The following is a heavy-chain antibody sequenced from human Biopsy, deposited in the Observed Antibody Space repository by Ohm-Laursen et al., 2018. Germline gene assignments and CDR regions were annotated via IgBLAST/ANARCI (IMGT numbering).Heavy chain of an antibody. CDR1: GGSFSGYY. V-gene: IGHV4-34*01. CDR2: INHRGST. J-gene: IGHJ6*02. CDR3: ARAVDYYDPYYYYGLDV. D-gene: IGHD3-16*01. Sequence: SETLSLTCSVYGGSFSGYYWSWIRQPPGKGLEWIGEINHRGSTSYNPSLKSRVTISVDTSTNQFSLKLRSVTAADTAVYYCARAVDYYDPYYYYGLDVWGQGTTVTVSS.